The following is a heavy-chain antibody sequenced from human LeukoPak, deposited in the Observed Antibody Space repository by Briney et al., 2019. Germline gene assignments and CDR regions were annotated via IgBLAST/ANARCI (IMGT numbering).Heavy chain of an antibody. Sequence: GASVKVSCKASGGTFSSYAISWERQAPGQGLEWMGRIIPIFGTANYAQKFQGRVTITTDESTSTAYMELSSLRSEDTAVYSCARDPLLAAFDIWGQGTMVTVSS. J-gene: IGHJ3*02. CDR2: IIPIFGTA. CDR1: GGTFSSYA. V-gene: IGHV1-69*05. CDR3: ARDPLLAAFDI. D-gene: IGHD2-15*01.